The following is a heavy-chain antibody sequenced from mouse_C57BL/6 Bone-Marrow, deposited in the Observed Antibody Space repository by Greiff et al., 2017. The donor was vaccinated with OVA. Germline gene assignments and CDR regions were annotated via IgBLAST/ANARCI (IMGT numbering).Heavy chain of an antibody. V-gene: IGHV14-4*01. CDR2: IDPENGDT. CDR3: TSYGNCDY. J-gene: IGHJ2*01. D-gene: IGHD2-1*01. Sequence: VQLQQSGAELVRPGASVKLSCTASGFNIKDDYMPWVKQRPEQGLEWIGWIDPENGDTEYASKFQGKATITADTSSNTAYLQLSSLTSEDTAVYYCTSYGNCDYWGQGTTLTVSS. CDR1: GFNIKDDY.